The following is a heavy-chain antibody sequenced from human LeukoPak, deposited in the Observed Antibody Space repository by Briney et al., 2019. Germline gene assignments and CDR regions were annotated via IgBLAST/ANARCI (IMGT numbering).Heavy chain of an antibody. J-gene: IGHJ4*02. CDR1: GFTFSNYA. Sequence: PGGSLRLSCAASGFTFSNYAMSWVRQAPGKGLEWVSAISGSGGSTYYADSVKGRFTISRDNSKNTLYLQMNSLRAEDTAVYYCAKDGSYYYDSSGYYQFDYWGQGTLVTVSS. CDR2: ISGSGGST. CDR3: AKDGSYYYDSSGYYQFDY. D-gene: IGHD3-22*01. V-gene: IGHV3-23*01.